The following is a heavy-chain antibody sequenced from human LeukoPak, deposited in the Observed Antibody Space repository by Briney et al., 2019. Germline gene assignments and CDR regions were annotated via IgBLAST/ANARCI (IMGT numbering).Heavy chain of an antibody. CDR1: GYTFTGYY. D-gene: IGHD6-19*01. Sequence: ASVTVSCKASGYTFTGYYMHWVRQAPGQGLEWMGRINPNSGGTNYAQKFQGRVTMTRDTSISTAYMELSRLRSNEAAGAYFAGPYSSGSYWYFDIWGRGTLVTVSS. J-gene: IGHJ2*01. V-gene: IGHV1-2*06. CDR3: AGPYSSGSYWYFDI. CDR2: INPNSGGT.